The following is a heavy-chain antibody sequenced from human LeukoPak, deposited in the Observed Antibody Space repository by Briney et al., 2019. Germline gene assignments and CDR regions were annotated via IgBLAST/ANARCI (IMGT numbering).Heavy chain of an antibody. D-gene: IGHD4-23*01. CDR2: IYYSGST. CDR1: GGSISSYSYY. CDR3: ARLGYDGNFGPPDY. V-gene: IGHV4-39*07. Sequence: SETLSLTCIVSGGSISSYSYYWGWIRQPPGKGLEWSGSIYYSGSTYYNASVKSRVTISEDTSKNQFSLKLTSVTAADTAVYYCARLGYDGNFGPPDYWGQGTLVTVSS. J-gene: IGHJ4*02.